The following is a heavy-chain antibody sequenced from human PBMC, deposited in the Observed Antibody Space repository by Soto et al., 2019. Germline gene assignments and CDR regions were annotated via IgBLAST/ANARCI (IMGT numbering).Heavy chain of an antibody. Sequence: EVQLVESGGGLVQPRGSLSVSCVASGFNFSSYWMHWVRQVPGKEPVWVSFIDSYGSSTKYADSVRGRFTISRDNAKNTLYLLMNSLRVEDTAVYYSVRGLGNSDHWGQGTLVTVSS. J-gene: IGHJ4*02. CDR1: GFNFSSYW. CDR3: VRGLGNSDH. CDR2: IDSYGSST. V-gene: IGHV3-74*03.